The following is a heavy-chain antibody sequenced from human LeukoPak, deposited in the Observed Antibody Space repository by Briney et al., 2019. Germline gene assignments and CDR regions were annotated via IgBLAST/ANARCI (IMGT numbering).Heavy chain of an antibody. D-gene: IGHD2-21*02. J-gene: IGHJ4*02. V-gene: IGHV3-30*04. Sequence: PGRSLRLSCEASGLTFSSDPKHWVRQAPGKGLEWVATISSDGRNQYYADSVKGRFTISRDNSKNTLFLQMNSLRVEDTAIYYCAGPGGDRSFDYWGQGTLVTVSS. CDR2: ISSDGRNQ. CDR1: GLTFSSDP. CDR3: AGPGGDRSFDY.